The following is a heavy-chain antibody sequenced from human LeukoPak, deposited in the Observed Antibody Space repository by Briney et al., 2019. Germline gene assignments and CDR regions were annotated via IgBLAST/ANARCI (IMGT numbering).Heavy chain of an antibody. CDR1: GGSISSSSFY. V-gene: IGHV4-39*01. Sequence: SETLSLTCTVSGGSISSSSFYWGWIRQPPGKGLEWIGSIYYSGSTYYNPSPKSRVTISVDTSKNQFSLKLSSVTAADTAVYFCARAYYGDYSNWFDPWGQGTLVTVSS. CDR2: IYYSGST. J-gene: IGHJ5*02. CDR3: ARAYYGDYSNWFDP. D-gene: IGHD4-17*01.